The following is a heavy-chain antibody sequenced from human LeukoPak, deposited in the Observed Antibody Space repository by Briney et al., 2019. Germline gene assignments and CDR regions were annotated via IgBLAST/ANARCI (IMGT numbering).Heavy chain of an antibody. CDR3: ARVRHDSSGYYFDY. D-gene: IGHD3-22*01. Sequence: SETLSLTCTVSGGSISSYYWNWIRQPPGKGLEWIGYIYYSGSTNYNPSLKSRVTISVDTSKNQFSLKLSSVTAADTAVYYCARVRHDSSGYYFDYWGQGTLVTVSS. CDR1: GGSISSYY. J-gene: IGHJ4*02. CDR2: IYYSGST. V-gene: IGHV4-59*01.